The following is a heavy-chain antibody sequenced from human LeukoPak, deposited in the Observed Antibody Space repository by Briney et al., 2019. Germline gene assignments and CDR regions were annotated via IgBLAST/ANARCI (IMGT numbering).Heavy chain of an antibody. CDR1: GLTFSSYA. D-gene: IGHD1-14*01. CDR3: AKGPHIRTMWLFDY. Sequence: GGSLRLSCAASGLTFSSYAMSWVRQAPGKGLEWVSSITGSGAETNSADAVKGRFTISRDNSKNTLYLQMNTLRAEDTAVYYCAKGPHIRTMWLFDYWGQGSLVTVSS. V-gene: IGHV3-23*01. J-gene: IGHJ4*02. CDR2: ITGSGAET.